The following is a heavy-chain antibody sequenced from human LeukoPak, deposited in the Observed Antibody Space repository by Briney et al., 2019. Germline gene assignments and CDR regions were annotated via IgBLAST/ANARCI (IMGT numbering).Heavy chain of an antibody. V-gene: IGHV4-59*01. Sequence: PSETLSLTCTVSGGSISSYYWSWIRQPPGKGLEWIGYIYYSGSTNYNPSLKSRVTISVDTSKNQFSLKLSSVTAADTAVYYCTAGLLLYGFDYWGQGTLVTVSS. CDR3: TAGLLLYGFDY. CDR1: GGSISSYY. D-gene: IGHD2-15*01. J-gene: IGHJ4*02. CDR2: IYYSGST.